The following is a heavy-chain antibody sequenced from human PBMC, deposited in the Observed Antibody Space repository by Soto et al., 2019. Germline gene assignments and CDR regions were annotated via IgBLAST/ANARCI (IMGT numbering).Heavy chain of an antibody. CDR1: GFTFSSYA. Sequence: EVQLLESGGGLVQPGGSLRLSCAASGFTFSSYAMSWVRQAPGKGLEWVSAISGSGGSTYYADSVKGRFTISRDNSKNTLYLQMNSLRAEDTAVYYCAKDRTIGDSDGYVGHYWGQGTLVTVSS. CDR3: AKDRTIGDSDGYVGHY. D-gene: IGHD5-18*01. J-gene: IGHJ4*02. CDR2: ISGSGGST. V-gene: IGHV3-23*01.